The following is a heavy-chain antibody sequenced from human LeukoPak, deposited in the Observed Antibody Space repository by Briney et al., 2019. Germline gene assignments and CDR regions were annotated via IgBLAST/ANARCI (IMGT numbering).Heavy chain of an antibody. D-gene: IGHD5-24*01. V-gene: IGHV3-33*01. CDR2: IWYDGSNK. Sequence: GGSLRLSCAASGFTFSSYGMHWVRQAPGKGLEWVAVIWYDGSNKYYADSVKGRFTISRDNSKSTLYLQMNSLRAEDTAVYYCARGADGYKGRGFQHWGQGTLVTVSS. CDR3: ARGADGYKGRGFQH. J-gene: IGHJ1*01. CDR1: GFTFSSYG.